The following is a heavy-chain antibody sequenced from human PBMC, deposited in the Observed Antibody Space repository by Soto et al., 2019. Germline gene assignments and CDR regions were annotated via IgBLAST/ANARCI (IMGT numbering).Heavy chain of an antibody. CDR1: GFTFSSYG. CDR2: IWYDGSNK. V-gene: IGHV3-33*01. D-gene: IGHD6-13*01. Sequence: QVQLVESGGGVVQPGRSLRLSCAASGFTFSSYGMHWVRQAPGKGLEWVAVIWYDGSNKYYADSVKGRFTISRDNSKNTLYLQMHRLRAEDTAVYYCARDSGIAAAGTDYWGQGTLVTVSS. J-gene: IGHJ4*02. CDR3: ARDSGIAAAGTDY.